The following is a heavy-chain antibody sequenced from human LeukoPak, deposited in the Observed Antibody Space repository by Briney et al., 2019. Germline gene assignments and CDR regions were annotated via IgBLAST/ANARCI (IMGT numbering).Heavy chain of an antibody. CDR3: ARSPDILTGENFDY. Sequence: GASVKVSCKASGYTFTSYGISWVRQAPGQGLEWMGWISAYNGNTNYAQKLQGRVTMTTDTSTSTAYMELSRLRSDDTAAYYCARSPDILTGENFDYWGQGTLVTVSS. CDR1: GYTFTSYG. CDR2: ISAYNGNT. V-gene: IGHV1-18*01. D-gene: IGHD3-9*01. J-gene: IGHJ4*02.